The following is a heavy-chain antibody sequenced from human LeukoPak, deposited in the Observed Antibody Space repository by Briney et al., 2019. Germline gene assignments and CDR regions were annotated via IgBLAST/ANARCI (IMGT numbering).Heavy chain of an antibody. CDR2: ITNDGSST. Sequence: GGSLRLSCAASGLTFSSHWMHWVRQAPGKGLVWVSRITNDGSSTTYADSVKGRFTISRDNSKNTLYLQMNSLRAEDTAVYYCARDRHDSSGYIDYWSQGTLVTVSS. CDR1: GLTFSSHW. D-gene: IGHD3-22*01. V-gene: IGHV3-74*01. CDR3: ARDRHDSSGYIDY. J-gene: IGHJ4*02.